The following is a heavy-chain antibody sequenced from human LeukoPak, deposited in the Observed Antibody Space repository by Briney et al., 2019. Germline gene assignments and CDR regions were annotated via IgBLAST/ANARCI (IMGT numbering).Heavy chain of an antibody. V-gene: IGHV3-20*04. D-gene: IGHD5/OR15-5a*01. J-gene: IGHJ4*02. Sequence: SGGSLRLSCATSGFTFDDYGMAWVRQVPGKGLEWVSGINWHGGATCYADSVRGRFTISRDTAKNSLYLDMSSLRADDTAVYCCAKARGSSVYEQFDYWGQGTQVTVSP. CDR3: AKARGSSVYEQFDY. CDR2: INWHGGAT. CDR1: GFTFDDYG.